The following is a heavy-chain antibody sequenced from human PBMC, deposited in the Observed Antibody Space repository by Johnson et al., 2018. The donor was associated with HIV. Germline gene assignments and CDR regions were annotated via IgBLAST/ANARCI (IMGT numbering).Heavy chain of an antibody. CDR2: INSDGSST. J-gene: IGHJ3*02. Sequence: VQLVESGGGLVQPGGSLRLSCAASGFTVSSNYMSWVRQAPGKGLEWVSRINSDGSSTSYADSVKGRFTISRDNSKNTLYLQMNSLRAEDTAVYYCARDDIRDGKSFDIWGQGTMVTVSS. V-gene: IGHV3-66*01. CDR3: ARDDIRDGKSFDI. CDR1: GFTVSSNY.